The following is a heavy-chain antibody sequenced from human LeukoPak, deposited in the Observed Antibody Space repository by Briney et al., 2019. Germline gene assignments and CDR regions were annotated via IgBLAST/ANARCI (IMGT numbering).Heavy chain of an antibody. CDR2: INHSGST. V-gene: IGHV4-34*01. D-gene: IGHD3-3*01. CDR3: ARGRLVYDFWSGGDIRHNWFDP. Sequence: PSETLSLTCAVYGESFSGYYWSWIRQPPGKGLEWIGEINHSGSTNYNPSLKSRVTISVDTSKNQFSLKLSSVTAADTAVYYCARGRLVYDFWSGGDIRHNWFDPWGQGTLVTVSS. CDR1: GESFSGYY. J-gene: IGHJ5*02.